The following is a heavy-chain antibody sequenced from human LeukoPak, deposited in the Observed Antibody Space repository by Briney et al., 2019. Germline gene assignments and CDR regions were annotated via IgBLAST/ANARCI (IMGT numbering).Heavy chain of an antibody. CDR1: GGSFSGYY. CDR2: INHSGST. V-gene: IGHV4-34*01. Sequence: SETLSLTCAVYGGSFSGYYWSWIRQPPGKGLEWIGEINHSGSTNYNPSLKSRVTISVDTSKNQFSLKLSSVTAADTAVYYCARVPSGYDFWSGFYYYYYMDVCGKGTTVTVSS. CDR3: ARVPSGYDFWSGFYYYYYMDV. D-gene: IGHD3-3*01. J-gene: IGHJ6*03.